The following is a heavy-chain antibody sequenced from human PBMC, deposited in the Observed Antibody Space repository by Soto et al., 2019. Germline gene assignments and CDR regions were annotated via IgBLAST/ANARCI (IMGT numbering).Heavy chain of an antibody. CDR1: GFTFSSYA. CDR2: ISGSGGST. CDR3: AKDPYYSSGWYVSHFDY. Sequence: PGGSLRLSCAASGFTFSSYAMSWVRQAPGKGLEWVSAISGSGGSTYYADSVKGRFTISRDNSKNTLYLQMNSLRAEDTAVYYCAKDPYYSSGWYVSHFDYWGQGTLVTVSS. J-gene: IGHJ4*02. D-gene: IGHD6-19*01. V-gene: IGHV3-23*01.